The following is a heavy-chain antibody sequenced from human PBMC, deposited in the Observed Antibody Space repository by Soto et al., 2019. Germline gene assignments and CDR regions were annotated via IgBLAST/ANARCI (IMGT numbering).Heavy chain of an antibody. CDR2: IYSGGST. D-gene: IGHD6-6*01. J-gene: IGHJ4*02. V-gene: IGHV3-53*01. CDR1: GFTVISNY. Sequence: GGSLRLSCGASGFTVISNYMSWVRQAPGKGLEWVSVIYSGGSTYYADSVKGRFTISRDNSKNTLYLQMNSLRAEDTAVYYCARGQYSSSSPFDYWGQGTLVTVSS. CDR3: ARGQYSSSSPFDY.